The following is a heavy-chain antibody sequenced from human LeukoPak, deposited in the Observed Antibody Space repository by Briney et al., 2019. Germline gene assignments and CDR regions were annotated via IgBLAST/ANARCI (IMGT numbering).Heavy chain of an antibody. CDR2: IYYSGST. Sequence: SETLSLTCTVSGGSISSSSYYWGWIRQPPGKGLEWIGSIYYSGSTYYNPSLKSRVTISVDTSKNQFSLKLSSVTAADTAVYYCARLYHSAAAGASGSAFDIWGQGTMVTVSS. CDR1: GGSISSSSYY. J-gene: IGHJ3*02. CDR3: ARLYHSAAAGASGSAFDI. D-gene: IGHD6-13*01. V-gene: IGHV4-39*01.